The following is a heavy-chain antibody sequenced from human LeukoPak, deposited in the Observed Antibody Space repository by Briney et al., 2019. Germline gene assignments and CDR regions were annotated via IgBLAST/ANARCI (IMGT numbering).Heavy chain of an antibody. CDR1: GGSISSSSYY. CDR3: AIVVASSGSFDY. D-gene: IGHD3-22*01. J-gene: IGHJ4*02. CDR2: IYYSGST. Sequence: PSETLSLTCTVSGGSISSSSYYWGWIRQPPGKGLEWIGSIYYSGSTYYNPSLKSRVTISVDTSKNQFSLKLSSVTAADTAVYYCAIVVASSGSFDYWGQGTLVTVSS. V-gene: IGHV4-39*01.